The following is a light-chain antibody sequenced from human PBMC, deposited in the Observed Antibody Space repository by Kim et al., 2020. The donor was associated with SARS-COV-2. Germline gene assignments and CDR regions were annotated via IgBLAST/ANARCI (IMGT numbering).Light chain of an antibody. CDR1: QSIWNH. CDR2: GAS. J-gene: IGKJ1*01. Sequence: AFVGDTFIITCRASQSIWNHFNWYQHKPGKAPKLLIYGASNLQTGVPPRFSGSGSVTRFTLTIYNFQPEDFATYYCQQSHSTPRTFGQGTKVEIK. CDR3: QQSHSTPRT. V-gene: IGKV1-39*01.